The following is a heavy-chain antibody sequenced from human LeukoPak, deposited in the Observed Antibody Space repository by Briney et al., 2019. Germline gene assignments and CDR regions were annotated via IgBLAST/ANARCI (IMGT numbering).Heavy chain of an antibody. Sequence: GESLKISCKGSGYSFTSYWIGWVCQMPGKGLEWMGIIYPGDSDTRYSPSFQGQVTISADKSISTAYLQWSSLKASDTAMYYCAITYSSLSFSFDPWGQGTLVTVSS. J-gene: IGHJ5*02. D-gene: IGHD6-13*01. CDR1: GYSFTSYW. CDR3: AITYSSLSFSFDP. V-gene: IGHV5-51*01. CDR2: IYPGDSDT.